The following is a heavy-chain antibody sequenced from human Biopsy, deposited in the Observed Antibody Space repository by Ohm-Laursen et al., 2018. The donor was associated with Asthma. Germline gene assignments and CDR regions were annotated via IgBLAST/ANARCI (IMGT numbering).Heavy chain of an antibody. V-gene: IGHV3-30-3*01. J-gene: IGHJ4*02. CDR3: ARDVMEWYLPAFDF. CDR2: GGSYYDGGLK. Sequence: SLRLSCAASGFILSNYDMHWVRQAPGKGLEWVAVGGSYYDGGLKYYADSVNGRFTVSRDDSKNTLYLQMNSLRPDDTAVYYCARDVMEWYLPAFDFWGQGTLVTVST. D-gene: IGHD3-3*01. CDR1: GFILSNYD.